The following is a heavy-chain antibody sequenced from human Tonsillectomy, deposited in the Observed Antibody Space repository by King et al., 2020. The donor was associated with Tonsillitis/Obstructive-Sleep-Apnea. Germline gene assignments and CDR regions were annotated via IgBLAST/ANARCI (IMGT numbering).Heavy chain of an antibody. CDR1: GYSFTIYW. CDR2: IDPIDSYT. D-gene: IGHD2-15*01. V-gene: IGHV5-10-1*01. J-gene: IGHJ6*03. CDR3: ARVSGGALDYYMDV. Sequence: KLVQSGAEVKKPGESLRISCKGSGYSFTIYWITWVRQMPGKGLEWMGRIDPIDSYTNYSPSFQGHVSISADKSISTAYLQWSSLKASDTAIYYCARVSGGALDYYMDVWGKGTTVTVSS.